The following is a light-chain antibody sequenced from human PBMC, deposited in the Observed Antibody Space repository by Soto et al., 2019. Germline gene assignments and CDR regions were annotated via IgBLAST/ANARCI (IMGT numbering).Light chain of an antibody. J-gene: IGKJ5*01. CDR3: QHYDTYPIT. CDR1: QSISSW. V-gene: IGKV1-5*01. CDR2: GAS. Sequence: DIQMTQSPSTLSASVGARVTITCRASQSISSWLAWYQQKPGKAPKLLINGASNLESGVPSRFSGSGSGTEFPLTINSLQPDDCATYYCQHYDTYPITFGQGTRLEIK.